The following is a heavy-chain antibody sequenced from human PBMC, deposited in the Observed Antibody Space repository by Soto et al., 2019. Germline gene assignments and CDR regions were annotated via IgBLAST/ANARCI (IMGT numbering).Heavy chain of an antibody. CDR2: INPNSGGT. CDR1: GYTFTGYY. CDR3: ARDLGAGTPFYYYYGMDV. D-gene: IGHD1-1*01. V-gene: IGHV1-2*04. J-gene: IGHJ6*02. Sequence: ASVKVSFKASGYTFTGYYMHWVRQAPGQGLEWMGWINPNSGGTNYAQKFQGWVTMTRDTSISTAYMELSRLRSDDTAVYYCARDLGAGTPFYYYYGMDVWGQGTTVTVSS.